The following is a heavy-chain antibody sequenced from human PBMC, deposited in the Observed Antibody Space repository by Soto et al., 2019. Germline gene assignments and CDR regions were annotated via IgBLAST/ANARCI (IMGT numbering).Heavy chain of an antibody. CDR1: GFTFSSHG. J-gene: IGHJ4*02. D-gene: IGHD3-3*01. CDR2: ISYDGSNK. CDR3: AKATIADYDFWSGYQELDY. Sequence: QVQLVESGGGVVQPGRSLRLSCAASGFTFSSHGMHWVRQAPGKGLEWVAVISYDGSNKYYADSVKGRFTISRDNSKNTLYLQMNSLRAEDTAVYYCAKATIADYDFWSGYQELDYWGQGTLVTVSS. V-gene: IGHV3-30*18.